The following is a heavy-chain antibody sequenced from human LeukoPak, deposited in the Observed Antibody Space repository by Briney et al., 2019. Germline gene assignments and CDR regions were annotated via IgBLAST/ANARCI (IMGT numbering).Heavy chain of an antibody. V-gene: IGHV1-69*01. D-gene: IGHD7-27*01. CDR2: VIPILHTT. J-gene: IGHJ6*02. Sequence: ASVKVSCKASGGTFSTSAFTWVRQAPGQGLEWMGGVIPILHTTNYAQHFQGRGSITADESTSTAYMELSGLIPEDTAVYYCARGTQLGIVWGYYYFGMDVWGHGTTVTVSS. CDR3: ARGTQLGIVWGYYYFGMDV. CDR1: GGTFSTSA.